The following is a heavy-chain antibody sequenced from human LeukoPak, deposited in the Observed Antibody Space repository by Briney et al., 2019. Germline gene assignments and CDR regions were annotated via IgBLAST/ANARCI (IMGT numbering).Heavy chain of an antibody. J-gene: IGHJ4*02. CDR2: IYYSGST. V-gene: IGHV4-59*01. Sequence: PSETLSLTRTVSGGSISSYYWSWIRQPPGKGLEWIGYIYYSGSTNYNPSLKSRVTISVDTSKNQFSLKLSSVTAADTAVYYCARSHSGSYRVVDYWGQGTLVTVSS. D-gene: IGHD1-26*01. CDR3: ARSHSGSYRVVDY. CDR1: GGSISSYY.